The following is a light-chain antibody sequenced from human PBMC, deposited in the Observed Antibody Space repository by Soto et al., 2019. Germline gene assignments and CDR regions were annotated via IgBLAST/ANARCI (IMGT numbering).Light chain of an antibody. Sequence: QSALTQPASVSGSPGQTITISCTGTSSDVGGYNYVSWYQQHPGKAPKLMIYDVSNRPSGVSNRFSGSKSGNTASLTISGLQASDEAYYYCSSYTSSSAYVFGTGTKLTVL. CDR3: SSYTSSSAYV. V-gene: IGLV2-14*01. J-gene: IGLJ1*01. CDR2: DVS. CDR1: SSDVGGYNY.